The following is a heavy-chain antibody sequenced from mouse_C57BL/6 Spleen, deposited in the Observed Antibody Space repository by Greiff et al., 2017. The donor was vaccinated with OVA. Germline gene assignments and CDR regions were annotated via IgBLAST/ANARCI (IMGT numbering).Heavy chain of an antibody. Sequence: QVQLKESGAELVKPGASVKMSCKASGYTFTTYPIEWMKQNHGKSLEWIGNFHPYNDDTKYNEKFKGKATLTVEKSSSTVYLELSRLTSDDSAVYYCARGVREWKDGYAMDYWGQGTSVTVSS. CDR1: GYTFTTYP. CDR2: FHPYNDDT. V-gene: IGHV1-47*01. CDR3: ARGVREWKDGYAMDY. D-gene: IGHD1-1*01. J-gene: IGHJ4*01.